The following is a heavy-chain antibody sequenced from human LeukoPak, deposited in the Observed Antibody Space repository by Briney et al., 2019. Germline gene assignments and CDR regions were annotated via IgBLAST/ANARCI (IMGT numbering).Heavy chain of an antibody. CDR2: IYTSGST. CDR1: GGSISSYH. Sequence: SETLSLTCTVSGGSISSYHWSWIRQPPGKGLEWIGYIYTSGSTNYNPSLKSRVTISVDTSKNQFSLKLSSVTAADTAVYYCARRDYGDYGPFDYWGQGTLVTVSS. V-gene: IGHV4-4*09. J-gene: IGHJ4*02. D-gene: IGHD4-17*01. CDR3: ARRDYGDYGPFDY.